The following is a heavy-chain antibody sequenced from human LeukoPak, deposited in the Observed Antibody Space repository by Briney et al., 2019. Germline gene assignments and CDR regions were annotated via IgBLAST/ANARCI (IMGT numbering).Heavy chain of an antibody. CDR1: GFTVSSNY. J-gene: IGHJ4*02. CDR2: IYSGGNT. CDR3: AKEGSRGSYSSY. V-gene: IGHV3-53*01. Sequence: GGSLRLSCAASGFTVSSNYMSWVRQAPGKGLEWVSIIYSGGNTYYADSVKGRFTISRDNSKNTLYLQMNSLRAEDTAVYYCAKEGSRGSYSSYWGQGTLVTVSS. D-gene: IGHD1-26*01.